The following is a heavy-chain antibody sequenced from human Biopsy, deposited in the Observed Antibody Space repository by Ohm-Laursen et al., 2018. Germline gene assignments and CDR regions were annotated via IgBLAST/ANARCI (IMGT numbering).Heavy chain of an antibody. Sequence: GSLRLSCAAPGFTLSSYSMNWVRQAPGKGLEWVSTISSSSDNIYYVDSVRSRFTISRDNAKNSLYLQMNSLRAEDTAVYYCARSRGSSGIATIYYYGMDVWGQGTTVTVSS. CDR2: ISSSSDNI. J-gene: IGHJ6*02. CDR3: ARSRGSSGIATIYYYGMDV. CDR1: GFTLSSYS. V-gene: IGHV3-21*01. D-gene: IGHD3-10*01.